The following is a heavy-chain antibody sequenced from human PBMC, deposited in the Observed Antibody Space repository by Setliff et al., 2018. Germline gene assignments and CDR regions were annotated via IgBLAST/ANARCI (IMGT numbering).Heavy chain of an antibody. CDR3: ARGFDVCGGGACYTDGPYYFDY. D-gene: IGHD2-21*02. CDR2: INHSGST. V-gene: IGHV4-34*01. CDR1: GESFSGHY. J-gene: IGHJ4*02. Sequence: SETLSLTCAVYGESFSGHYWSWIRQPPGKGLEWIGEINHSGSTNYNPSLRSRVTISVDTSKNQFSLKLSSVAAADTAVYYCARGFDVCGGGACYTDGPYYFDYWGLGTLVTVSS.